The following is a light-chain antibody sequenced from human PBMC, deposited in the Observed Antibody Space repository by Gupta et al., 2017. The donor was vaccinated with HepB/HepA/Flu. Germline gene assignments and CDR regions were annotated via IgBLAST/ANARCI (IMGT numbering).Light chain of an antibody. CDR1: TSNIGNNH. J-gene: IGLJ3*02. CDR3: AAWDDSLSGPV. Sequence: QSVLTQPPSASGTPGQRVTISCSGSTSNIGNNHVYWYQQVPGTAPKLLSQRNNQRPSGVPDRFAGSKSGTSASLAISGLQAEDETDYYCAAWDDSLSGPVFGGGTKLTVL. CDR2: RNN. V-gene: IGLV1-47*01.